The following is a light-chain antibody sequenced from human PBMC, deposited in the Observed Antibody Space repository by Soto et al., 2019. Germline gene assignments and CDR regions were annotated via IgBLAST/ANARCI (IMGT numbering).Light chain of an antibody. J-gene: IGKJ1*01. CDR1: QSVSSN. CDR3: QQYNNWPRT. V-gene: IGKV3-15*01. CDR2: GAS. Sequence: ETVLTQSPGTLSVSPGERDPLSWRASQSVSSNLAWYQQNPGQAPRLLIYGASTRATGIPARFSGSGSGTEFTLTISSLQSEDFAVYYCQQYNNWPRTFGQGTKVDIK.